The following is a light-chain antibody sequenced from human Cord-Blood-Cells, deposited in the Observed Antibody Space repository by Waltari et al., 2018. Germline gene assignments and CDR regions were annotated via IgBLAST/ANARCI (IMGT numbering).Light chain of an antibody. V-gene: IGLV2-23*01. Sequence: QSALTQPASVSGSPGQSLTIPCPGTSSAVGRYNLVSWYQQHPGKAPKLMIYEGSKRPSGVSNRFSGSKSGNTASLTISGLQAEDEADYYCCSYAGSSTYVFGTGTKVTVL. CDR1: SSAVGRYNL. CDR3: CSYAGSSTYV. J-gene: IGLJ1*01. CDR2: EGS.